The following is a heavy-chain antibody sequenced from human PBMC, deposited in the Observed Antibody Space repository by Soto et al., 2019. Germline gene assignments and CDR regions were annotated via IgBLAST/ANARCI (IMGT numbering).Heavy chain of an antibody. CDR3: ARSGKNDAFDI. D-gene: IGHD1-26*01. V-gene: IGHV1-69*02. J-gene: IGHJ3*02. CDR1: GGTSSSYT. Sequence: QVQLVQSGAEVKKPGSSVKVSCKASGGTSSSYTVSWVRQAPGQGLEWMGRIIPILGIANYAQKFQGRVTITADRSTSTAYMELSSLRSEDTAVYYCARSGKNDAFDIWGQGTMVTVSS. CDR2: IIPILGIA.